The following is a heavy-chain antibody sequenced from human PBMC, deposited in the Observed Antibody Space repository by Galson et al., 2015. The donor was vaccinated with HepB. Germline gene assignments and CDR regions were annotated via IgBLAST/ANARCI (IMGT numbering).Heavy chain of an antibody. J-gene: IGHJ6*02. CDR2: TYYRSKWYN. V-gene: IGHV6-1*01. Sequence: CAISGDSVSSNSAAWNWIRQSPSRGLEWLGRTYYRSKWYNDYAVSVKSRITINPDTSKNQFSLQLNSVTPEDTAVYYCARDYYDSSGPMFRGMDVWGQGTTFTVSS. CDR3: ARDYYDSSGPMFRGMDV. D-gene: IGHD3-22*01. CDR1: GDSVSSNSAA.